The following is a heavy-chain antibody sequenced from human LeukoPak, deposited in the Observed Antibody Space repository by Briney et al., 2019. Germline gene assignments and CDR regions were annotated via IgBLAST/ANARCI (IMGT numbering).Heavy chain of an antibody. D-gene: IGHD4-23*01. CDR2: ISSDSRYI. J-gene: IGHJ6*02. V-gene: IGHV3-21*01. CDR3: ATDYAGNSLWYYYGLGV. CDR1: GFTFSFYS. Sequence: PGGSLRLSCAASGFTFSFYSMNRVRQAPGKGLEWVSSISSDSRYIYYADSVKGRFTISRDNAKNSLYLQMNSLRAEDTAVYYCATDYAGNSLWYYYGLGVWGQGTTVTVSS.